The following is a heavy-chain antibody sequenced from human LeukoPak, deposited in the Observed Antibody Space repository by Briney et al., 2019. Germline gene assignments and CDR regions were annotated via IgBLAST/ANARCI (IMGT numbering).Heavy chain of an antibody. CDR3: YLAVAAYDY. D-gene: IGHD6-19*01. J-gene: IGHJ4*02. V-gene: IGHV3-21*01. CDR1: GFTFSSYG. Sequence: SGGSLRLSCAASGFTFSSYGMHWVRQAPGKGLEWVSSISSSSSYIYYADSVKGRFTISRDNAKNSLYLQMNSLRAEDTAVYYCYLAVAAYDYWGQGTLVTASS. CDR2: ISSSSSYI.